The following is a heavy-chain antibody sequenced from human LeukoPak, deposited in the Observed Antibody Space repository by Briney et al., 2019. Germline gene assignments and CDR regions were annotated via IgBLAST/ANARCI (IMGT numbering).Heavy chain of an antibody. J-gene: IGHJ5*02. D-gene: IGHD3-10*01. Sequence: SETLSLTCTVSGGSISSGDYYWSWIRQPPGKGLEWIGYIYYSGSTYYNPSLKSRVTISVDTSKNQFSLKLSSVTAADTAVYYCVRGWFGERMGWFDPWGQGTLVTVSS. V-gene: IGHV4-30-4*01. CDR1: GGSISSGDYY. CDR3: VRGWFGERMGWFDP. CDR2: IYYSGST.